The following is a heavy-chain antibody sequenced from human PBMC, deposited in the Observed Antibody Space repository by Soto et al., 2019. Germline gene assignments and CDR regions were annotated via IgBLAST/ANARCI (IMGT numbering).Heavy chain of an antibody. V-gene: IGHV4-31*03. CDR2: IYYSGST. D-gene: IGHD3-9*01. CDR3: ARGDSYYDILTGYDEGFGDYGMDV. J-gene: IGHJ6*02. Sequence: PSETLSLTCTVSGGSISSGGYYWSWIRQHPGKGLEWIGYIYYSGSTYYNPSLKSRVTISVDTSKNQFSLKLSSVTAADTAVYYCARGDSYYDILTGYDEGFGDYGMDVWGQGTTVTVSS. CDR1: GGSISSGGYY.